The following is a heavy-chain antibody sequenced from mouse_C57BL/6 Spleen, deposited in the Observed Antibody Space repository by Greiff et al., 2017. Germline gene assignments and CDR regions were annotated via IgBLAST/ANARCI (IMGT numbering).Heavy chain of an antibody. CDR2: IYPGSGNT. CDR3: ARCYGSSYDWFAY. V-gene: IGHV1-76*01. J-gene: IGHJ3*01. CDR1: GYTFTDYY. Sequence: QVQLKESGAELVRPGASVKLSCKASGYTFTDYYINWVKQRPGQGLEWIARIYPGSGNTYYNEKFKGKATLTAEKSSSTAYMQLSSLTSEDSAVYFCARCYGSSYDWFAYWGQGTLVTVSA. D-gene: IGHD1-1*01.